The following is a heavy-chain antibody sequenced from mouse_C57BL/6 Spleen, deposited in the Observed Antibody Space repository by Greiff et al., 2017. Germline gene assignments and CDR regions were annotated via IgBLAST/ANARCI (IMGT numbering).Heavy chain of an antibody. D-gene: IGHD2-3*01. CDR3: ARGDDGYYEAWFAY. CDR2: ISYDGSN. J-gene: IGHJ3*01. V-gene: IGHV3-6*01. CDR1: GYSITSGYY. Sequence: EVKLQESGPGLVKPSQSLSLTCSVTGYSITSGYYWNWIRQFPGNKLEWMGYISYDGSNNYNPSLKNRISITRDTSKNQFFLKLNSVTTEDTATYYCARGDDGYYEAWFAYWGQGTLVTVSA.